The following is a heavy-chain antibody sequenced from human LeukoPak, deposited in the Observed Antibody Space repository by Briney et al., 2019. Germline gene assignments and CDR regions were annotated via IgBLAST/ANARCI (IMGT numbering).Heavy chain of an antibody. D-gene: IGHD2-2*01. CDR1: GFTFSGYW. V-gene: IGHV3-74*01. J-gene: IGHJ3*02. CDR2: VNNDGSAT. Sequence: PGGSLRLSCAASGFTFSGYWIYWVRQVPGKGLVYVSRVNNDGSATTYADSVQGRFTISRDNAKNTVYLQMDSLRVEDTAIYYCARGGPYHAFDIWGQGTMVTVSS. CDR3: ARGGPYHAFDI.